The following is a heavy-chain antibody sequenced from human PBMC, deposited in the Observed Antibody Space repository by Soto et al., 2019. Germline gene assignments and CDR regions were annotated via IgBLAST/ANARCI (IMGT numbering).Heavy chain of an antibody. D-gene: IGHD2-15*01. Sequence: SLKLSCAASGFNFSSYGMHWVRQAPGKGLEWVAVISYDESDIYYSDSLKGRFTISRDNSRNTLYLQMSSLRPEDTAVYYCTKDTGYCSGGRCYSTPYYYYYYGMDAWGQGTTVTGPS. V-gene: IGHV3-30*18. CDR1: GFNFSSYG. J-gene: IGHJ6*02. CDR3: TKDTGYCSGGRCYSTPYYYYYYGMDA. CDR2: ISYDESDI.